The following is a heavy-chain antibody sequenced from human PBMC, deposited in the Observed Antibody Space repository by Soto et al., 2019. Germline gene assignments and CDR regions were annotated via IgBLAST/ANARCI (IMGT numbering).Heavy chain of an antibody. Sequence: GKGLLCVSRISGDGTSTRYADSVKVRFTISRDNDKNTLYLQMNSLRAEDTVLYYCPTYYSHSSTFGLWGQGTQVIVSS. D-gene: IGHD3-10*01. V-gene: IGHV3-74*01. J-gene: IGHJ4*02. CDR2: ISGDGTST. CDR3: PTYYSHSSTFGL.